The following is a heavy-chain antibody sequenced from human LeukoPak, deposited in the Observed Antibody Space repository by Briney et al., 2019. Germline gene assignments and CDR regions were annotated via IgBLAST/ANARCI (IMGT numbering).Heavy chain of an antibody. J-gene: IGHJ5*02. CDR2: IYTSGST. CDR1: GGSISRYY. V-gene: IGHV4-4*07. D-gene: IGHD3-22*01. CDR3: ARDLGYYDSPTLTPT. Sequence: PSETLSLTCTVSGGSISRYYWSWIRQPAGKGLEWMGRIYTSGSTNYNPSLKSRVTMSVDTSKNQFSLKLSSVTAADTAVYYCARDLGYYDSPTLTPTWGQGTLVTVSS.